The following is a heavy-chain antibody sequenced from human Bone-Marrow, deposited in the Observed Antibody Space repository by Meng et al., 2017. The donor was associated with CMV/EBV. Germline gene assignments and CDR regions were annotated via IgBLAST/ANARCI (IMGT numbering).Heavy chain of an antibody. Sequence: GSLRLPCAVYGGSFSGYYWSWIRQPPGKGLEWIGEINHRGSTNYNPSLKSRVTISADTSKNPFSLKLSSVSAADTAVYYCVYSARFFEGLFDGGDYWGQGTLVTVSS. V-gene: IGHV4-34*01. J-gene: IGHJ4*02. CDR1: GGSFSGYY. D-gene: IGHD3-3*01. CDR2: INHRGST. CDR3: VYSARFFEGLFDGGDY.